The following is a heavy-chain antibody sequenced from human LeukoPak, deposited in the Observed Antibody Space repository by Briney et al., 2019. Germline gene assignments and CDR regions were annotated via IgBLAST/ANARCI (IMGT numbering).Heavy chain of an antibody. CDR3: ARRYYETNVYDRHFDH. Sequence: GGSLRLSCAASGFTFSRDWMHWVRQAPGKGPVWVSRISDDGSITTYADSVKGRFTISRDNAKSTIFLQMNSLRAEDTAVYFCARRYYETNVYDRHFDHWGQGILVTVPS. CDR2: ISDDGSIT. J-gene: IGHJ4*02. CDR1: GFTFSRDW. D-gene: IGHD3-22*01. V-gene: IGHV3-74*03.